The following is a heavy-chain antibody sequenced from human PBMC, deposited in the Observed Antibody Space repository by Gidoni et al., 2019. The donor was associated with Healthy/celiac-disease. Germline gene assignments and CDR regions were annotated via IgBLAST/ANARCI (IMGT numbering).Heavy chain of an antibody. V-gene: IGHV3-30-3*01. J-gene: IGHJ4*02. CDR2: ISYDGSNK. Sequence: QVQLVESGGGVVQPGRSLRLSCAASGFTFSSYAMHWVRQTPGKGLEWVAVISYDGSNKYYADSVKGRFTISRDNSKNTLYLQMNSLRAEDTAVYYCASGVGITGTSLTDYWGQGTLVTVSS. CDR3: ASGVGITGTSLTDY. CDR1: GFTFSSYA. D-gene: IGHD1-20*01.